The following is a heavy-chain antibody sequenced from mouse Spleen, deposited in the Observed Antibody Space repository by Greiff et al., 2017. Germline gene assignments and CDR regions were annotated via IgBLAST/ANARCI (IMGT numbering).Heavy chain of an antibody. J-gene: IGHJ2*01. V-gene: IGHV1-69*02. Sequence: QVQLQQPGAELVKPGASVKVSCKASGYTFTSYWMHWVKQRPGQGLEWIGEIDPSDSYTNYNQKFKGKATLTVDKSSSTAYMQLSSLTSEDSAVYYCARGTTVVFDYWGQGTTLTVSS. D-gene: IGHD1-1*01. CDR2: IDPSDSYT. CDR1: GYTFTSYW. CDR3: ARGTTVVFDY.